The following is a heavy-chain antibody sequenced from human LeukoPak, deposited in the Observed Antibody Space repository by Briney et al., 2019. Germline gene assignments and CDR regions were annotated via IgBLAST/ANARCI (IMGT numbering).Heavy chain of an antibody. J-gene: IGHJ4*02. CDR2: IYYSGTT. D-gene: IGHD6-13*01. CDR3: ARHHRIAAAGFFDY. Sequence: PSETLSLTCTVSGGSISSYYWSWIRQPPGKGLEWIGYIYYSGTTNYNPSLKSRVTISVDTSKNQFSLKLSSVAAADTAMYYCARHHRIAAAGFFDYWGQGTLVTVSS. V-gene: IGHV4-59*08. CDR1: GGSISSYY.